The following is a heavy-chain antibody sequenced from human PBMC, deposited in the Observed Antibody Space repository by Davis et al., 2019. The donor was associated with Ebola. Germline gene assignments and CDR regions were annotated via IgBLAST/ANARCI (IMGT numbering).Heavy chain of an antibody. J-gene: IGHJ5*02. CDR1: GYTFTSYA. CDR2: INAGNGNT. CDR3: ARVGLYGWFDP. V-gene: IGHV1-3*01. D-gene: IGHD2-2*02. Sequence: AASVKVSCKASGYTFTSYAMHWVRQAPGQRLEWMGWINAGNGNTKYSQKFQGWVTMTRDTSISTAYMELSRLRSDDTAVYYCARVGLYGWFDPWGQGTLVTVSS.